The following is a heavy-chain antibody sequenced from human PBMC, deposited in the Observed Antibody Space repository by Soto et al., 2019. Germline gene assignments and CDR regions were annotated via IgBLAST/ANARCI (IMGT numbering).Heavy chain of an antibody. CDR3: ARGLGRYFDSPILH. CDR1: GYTFTSYG. V-gene: IGHV1-18*01. J-gene: IGHJ4*02. D-gene: IGHD3-9*01. CDR2: ISAHNGNT. Sequence: ASVKVSCKASGYTFTSYGISWVRQAPGQGLEWMGWISAHNGNTNYAQKLQGRVTMTTDTSTSTAYMELRSLRSDDTAVYYCARGLGRYFDSPILHWGQGTLVTVSS.